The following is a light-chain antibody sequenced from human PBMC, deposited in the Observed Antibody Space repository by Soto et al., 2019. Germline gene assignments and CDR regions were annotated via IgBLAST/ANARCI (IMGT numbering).Light chain of an antibody. V-gene: IGKV1-5*01. Sequence: DIQMTQSPSTLSASVGDRVTITCRASQSISSWLAWYQQKPGKDPKLLIYDASSLESGVPSRFSGSGSGTEFTLTISRLQPDDFATYYFQQYNSYSQTFGQGTKVEIK. CDR1: QSISSW. CDR2: DAS. CDR3: QQYNSYSQT. J-gene: IGKJ1*01.